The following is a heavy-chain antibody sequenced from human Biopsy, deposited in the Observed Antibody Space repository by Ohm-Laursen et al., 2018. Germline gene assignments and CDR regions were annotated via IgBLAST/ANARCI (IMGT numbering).Heavy chain of an antibody. J-gene: IGHJ3*01. CDR1: GGDINNYY. D-gene: IGHD3-22*01. V-gene: IGHV4-4*07. Sequence: SDTLSLTWNVSGGDINNYYWSWIRQPAGKGLEWIGRIYPGGSTNYNPSLKSRVTMSVDTSKKQLSLRLRSVTAADTAMYYCASVVLDPTNDAFDLWGQGTMVVVSS. CDR3: ASVVLDPTNDAFDL. CDR2: IYPGGST.